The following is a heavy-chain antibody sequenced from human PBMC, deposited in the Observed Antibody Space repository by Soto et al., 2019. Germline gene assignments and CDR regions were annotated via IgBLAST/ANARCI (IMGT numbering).Heavy chain of an antibody. D-gene: IGHD2-15*01. CDR1: GGSISSSSYY. V-gene: IGHV4-39*01. CDR3: ASHADQDCSVGSCYLDWFDP. Sequence: QLQLQESGPGLVKPSETLSLTCTVSGGSISSSSYYWGWIRQPPGKGLEWIGSIYYSGSTYYNPSIKSRVTISVDTSKNQFSLKLSAVTAADTALYYWASHADQDCSVGSCYLDWFDPGGQGTLVTVSS. J-gene: IGHJ5*02. CDR2: IYYSGST.